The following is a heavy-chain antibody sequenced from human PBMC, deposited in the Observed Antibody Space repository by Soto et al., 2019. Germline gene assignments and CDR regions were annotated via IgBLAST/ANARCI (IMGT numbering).Heavy chain of an antibody. D-gene: IGHD6-13*01. V-gene: IGHV3-74*01. J-gene: IGHJ4*02. CDR2: INTDGSDT. CDR3: VRAAARGDS. CDR1: GFYFSGYW. Sequence: GSLRLSCAASGFYFSGYWMHWVRQVPGKGLVWVSRINTDGSDTLYADSVKGRFTISRDNTKNTLYLQMGSLRAEDTAIYYCVRAAARGDSWGQGTLVTVSS.